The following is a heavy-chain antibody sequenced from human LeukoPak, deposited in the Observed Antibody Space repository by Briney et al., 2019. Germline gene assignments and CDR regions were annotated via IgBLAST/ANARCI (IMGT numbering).Heavy chain of an antibody. J-gene: IGHJ4*02. V-gene: IGHV3-21*01. Sequence: GGSLRLSCAASGFTFSTYSMNWVRQAPGKGLEWVSSISSNNRYIYYAASVKGRFTISRDNAKNSLYLQMNSMRAEDTAVYYCARDFDSSNYGWWGQGTLVTVSS. CDR2: ISSNNRYI. CDR1: GFTFSTYS. D-gene: IGHD3-22*01. CDR3: ARDFDSSNYGW.